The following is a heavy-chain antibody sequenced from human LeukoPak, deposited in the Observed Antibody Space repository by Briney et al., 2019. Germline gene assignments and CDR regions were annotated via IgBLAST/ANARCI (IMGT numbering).Heavy chain of an antibody. J-gene: IGHJ6*01. D-gene: IGHD3-22*01. CDR1: GFTFSNYY. V-gene: IGHV3-11*06. CDR3: ARDRPRGYYDSSGYRAFYYYYGMVV. Sequence: GGSLRLSCAASGFTFSNYYMSWIRQAPGKGLEWVSYISSNSSYTNYADSVKGRFTISRDNAKNSLFLQMNSLRAEDTAVYYCARDRPRGYYDSSGYRAFYYYYGMVVWGHGTTVTVSS. CDR2: ISSNSSYT.